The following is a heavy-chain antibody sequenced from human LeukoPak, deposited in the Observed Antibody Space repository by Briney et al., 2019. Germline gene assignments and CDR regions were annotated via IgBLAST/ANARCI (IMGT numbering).Heavy chain of an antibody. CDR2: IYFSGST. J-gene: IGHJ6*02. CDR3: ARDSYGSGAYYGMDV. Sequence: SETLSLTCTVSNGSISGYYWSWIRQPPGKGLEWIGYIYFSGSTNYNPSLESRVTVSVDTSKDQFSLNLTSVTAADTAIYYCARDSYGSGAYYGMDVWGQGTTVTVSS. D-gene: IGHD3-10*01. CDR1: NGSISGYY. V-gene: IGHV4-59*01.